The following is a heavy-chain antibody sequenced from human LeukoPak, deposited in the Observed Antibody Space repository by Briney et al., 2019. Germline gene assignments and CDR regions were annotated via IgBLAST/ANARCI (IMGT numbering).Heavy chain of an antibody. Sequence: GGSLRLSCAASGFDFSSNWMHWVRHAPGQGLVWVSRIKGDGISTNYADSVKGRFTISRDNAKNSLYLQMNSLRAEDTAVYYCARDSGTVDIVVVPAAINYYYYGMDVWGQGTTVTVSS. D-gene: IGHD2-2*02. V-gene: IGHV3-74*01. CDR3: ARDSGTVDIVVVPAAINYYYYGMDV. CDR2: IKGDGIST. CDR1: GFDFSSNW. J-gene: IGHJ6*02.